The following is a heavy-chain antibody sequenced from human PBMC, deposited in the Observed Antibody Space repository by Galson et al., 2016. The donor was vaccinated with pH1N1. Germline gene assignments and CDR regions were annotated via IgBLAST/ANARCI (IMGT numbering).Heavy chain of an antibody. Sequence: SVKVSCKASGYTFTKYYMHWVRQAPGQGLEWMGIINPSSGNTVYAEKFQGRVTMTSDTSTNIAYMELSNLTSEDTAVYYCARRFLEYLEGVPSVGLDIWRQGTMVTV. J-gene: IGHJ3*02. CDR2: INPSSGNT. CDR3: ARRFLEYLEGVPSVGLDI. D-gene: IGHD3-3*01. CDR1: GYTFTKYY. V-gene: IGHV1-46*01.